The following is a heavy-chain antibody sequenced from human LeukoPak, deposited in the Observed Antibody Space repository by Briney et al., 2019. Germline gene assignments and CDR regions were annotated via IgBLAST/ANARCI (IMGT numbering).Heavy chain of an antibody. D-gene: IGHD3-3*01. CDR3: AMDQAIFGNYYGMDV. CDR1: GGSISSGGYY. CDR2: IYYSGST. Sequence: SETLSLTCTVSGGSISSGGYYWSWIRQHPGKGLEWIGYIYYSGSTNYNPSLKSRVTISVDTSKNQFSLKLSSVTAADTAVYYCAMDQAIFGNYYGMDVWGQGTTVTVSS. J-gene: IGHJ6*02. V-gene: IGHV4-61*08.